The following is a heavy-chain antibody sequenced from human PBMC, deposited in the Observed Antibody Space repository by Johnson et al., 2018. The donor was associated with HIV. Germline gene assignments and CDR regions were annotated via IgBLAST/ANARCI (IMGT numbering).Heavy chain of an antibody. V-gene: IGHV3-20*04. Sequence: VQLVESGGGVVRPGGSLRLSCVASGFIFDDHGMTWVRQAPGKGLEWVSGINWNGGSIGYADSVKGRFTISRDNAKNSLYLQMNSLRAEDTAVYYCARNGLIPAAKGVAFDIWGQGTTVTVSS. CDR1: GFIFDDHG. CDR2: INWNGGSI. CDR3: ARNGLIPAAKGVAFDI. D-gene: IGHD2-2*01. J-gene: IGHJ3*02.